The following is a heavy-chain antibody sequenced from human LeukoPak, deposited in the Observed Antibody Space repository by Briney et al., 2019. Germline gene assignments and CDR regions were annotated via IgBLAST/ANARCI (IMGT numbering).Heavy chain of an antibody. CDR2: TYYRSKWYN. CDR3: AREAYGQYCSGGSCYSSWFDP. D-gene: IGHD2-15*01. V-gene: IGHV6-1*01. J-gene: IGHJ5*02. CDR1: GDSVSSNSAA. Sequence: QTLSLTCAISGDSVSSNSAAWNWIRQSPSRGLEWLGRTYYRSKWYNDYAVSVKSRITINPDTSKNQFSLQLNSVTPEDTAVYYCAREAYGQYCSGGSCYSSWFDPWGQGTLVTVSS.